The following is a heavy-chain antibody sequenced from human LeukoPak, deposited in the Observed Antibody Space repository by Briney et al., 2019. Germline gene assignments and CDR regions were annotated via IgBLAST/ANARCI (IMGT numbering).Heavy chain of an antibody. CDR3: ARVSGMIVAVIDHRHDY. CDR2: ISAYNGNT. V-gene: IGHV1-18*01. D-gene: IGHD3-22*01. Sequence: ASVKVSCKSSGYTFTSYGISWVRQAPGQGLEWMGWISAYNGNTKYAQKLQGRVTMTTDTSTSTAYMELRSLRSDDTAVYYCARVSGMIVAVIDHRHDYWGQGTLVTVSS. J-gene: IGHJ4*02. CDR1: GYTFTSYG.